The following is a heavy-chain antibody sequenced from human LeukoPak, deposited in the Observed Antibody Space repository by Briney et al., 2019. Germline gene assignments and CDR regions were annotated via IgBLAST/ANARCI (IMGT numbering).Heavy chain of an antibody. V-gene: IGHV4-39*01. Sequence: SETLSLTCTVSGGSISSSSYYWGWIRQPPGKGLEWIGSIYYSGSTYYNPSLKSRVTISVDTSKNQFSLKLSSVTAADTVLYCCAKHFCSITSCYGRGDAFDIWGQGTMVPVSS. CDR3: AKHFCSITSCYGRGDAFDI. CDR1: GGSISSSSYY. CDR2: IYYSGST. D-gene: IGHD2-2*01. J-gene: IGHJ3*02.